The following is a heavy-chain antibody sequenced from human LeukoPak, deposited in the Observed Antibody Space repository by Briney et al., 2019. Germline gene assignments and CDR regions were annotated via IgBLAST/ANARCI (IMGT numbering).Heavy chain of an antibody. CDR3: AKDLGSSGYYGYFQH. Sequence: GGSLRLSCAASGFTFSSYGMHWVRQAPGKGLEWVAFIRYDGSNKYYADSVKGRFTISRDNSKNTLYLQMNSLRAEDTAVYYCAKDLGSSGYYGYFQHWGQGTLVTVSS. CDR1: GFTFSSYG. J-gene: IGHJ1*01. CDR2: IRYDGSNK. D-gene: IGHD3-22*01. V-gene: IGHV3-30*02.